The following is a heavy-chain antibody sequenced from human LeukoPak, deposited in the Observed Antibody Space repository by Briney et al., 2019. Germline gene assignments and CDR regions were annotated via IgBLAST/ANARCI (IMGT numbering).Heavy chain of an antibody. CDR2: ISSSSSTI. CDR1: GFTFSSYR. D-gene: IGHD3-3*01. J-gene: IGHJ6*03. Sequence: GGSLRLSCAASGFTFSSYRMNWVRQAPGKGLEWVSYISSSSSTIYYADSVKGRFTISRDNAKNSLYLQMNSLRAEDTAVYYCAKDYDFWSGYVMDVWGKGTTVTVSS. CDR3: AKDYDFWSGYVMDV. V-gene: IGHV3-48*01.